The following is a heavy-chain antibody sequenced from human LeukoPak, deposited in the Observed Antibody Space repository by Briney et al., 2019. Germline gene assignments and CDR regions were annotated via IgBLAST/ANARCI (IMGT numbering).Heavy chain of an antibody. Sequence: GGSLRLSCAVSGFTFSSYSMNWVRQAPGKGLEWVSSISSSSSYIYYADSVKGRFTISRDNAKNSLYLQMNSLRAEDTAVYYCGRDLLVGYPLGYWGQGTLVTVSS. J-gene: IGHJ4*02. V-gene: IGHV3-21*01. CDR3: GRDLLVGYPLGY. CDR1: GFTFSSYS. D-gene: IGHD1-26*01. CDR2: ISSSSSYI.